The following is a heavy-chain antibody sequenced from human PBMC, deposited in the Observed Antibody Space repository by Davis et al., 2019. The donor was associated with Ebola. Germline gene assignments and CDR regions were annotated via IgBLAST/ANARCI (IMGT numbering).Heavy chain of an antibody. CDR2: IRFDGSEK. CDR3: AKGDNSGWYGVDY. V-gene: IGHV3-30*02. Sequence: PGGSLRLSCSASGFTFSTFGMFWVRQAPGKGLEWMAFIRFDGSEKYYADSVKGRFTISRENSKATLDLQMNSLRAEDTAVYYCAKGDNSGWYGVDYWGQGTLVTVSS. CDR1: GFTFSTFG. D-gene: IGHD6-19*01. J-gene: IGHJ4*02.